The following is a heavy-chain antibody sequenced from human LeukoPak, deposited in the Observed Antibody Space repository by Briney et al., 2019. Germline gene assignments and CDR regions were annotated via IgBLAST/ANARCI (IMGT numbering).Heavy chain of an antibody. J-gene: IGHJ5*02. CDR3: AKDRSCTNGVCPNWFDP. D-gene: IGHD2-8*01. CDR1: GFTFSSYA. CDR2: ISGSGGST. Sequence: GGSLRLSCAASGFTFSSYAMSWVRQAPGKGLEWVSAISGSGGSTYYADSVKGRFTISRDNSKNTLYLQMNSLRAKDTAVYYCAKDRSCTNGVCPNWFDPWGQGTLVTVSS. V-gene: IGHV3-23*01.